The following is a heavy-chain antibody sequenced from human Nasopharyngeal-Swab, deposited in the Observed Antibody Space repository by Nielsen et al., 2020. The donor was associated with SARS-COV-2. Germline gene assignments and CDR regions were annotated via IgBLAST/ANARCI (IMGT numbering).Heavy chain of an antibody. J-gene: IGHJ6*02. CDR2: LIPVFGTT. Sequence: WVRQVPGQGLEWVGGLIPVFGTTHYSQKFQDRLRVTADASTDTAYMELSSLRSDDTAVYYCARAITYYYDGSGSPSYGLDVWGQGATVTVSS. CDR3: ARAITYYYDGSGSPSYGLDV. D-gene: IGHD3-22*01. V-gene: IGHV1-69*01.